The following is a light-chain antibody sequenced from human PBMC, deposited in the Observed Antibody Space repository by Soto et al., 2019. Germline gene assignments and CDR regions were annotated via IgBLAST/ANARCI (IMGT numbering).Light chain of an antibody. CDR1: SGDIGSYNR. CDR2: EVT. CDR3: SSYTNINTRACV. J-gene: IGLJ1*01. V-gene: IGLV2-14*01. Sequence: QSVLTQTASVYGSPGQSITISCTGTSGDIGSYNRVSWYQQHPGKTPTLIIYEVTDRPSGVSNRFSGSKSGNTASLTISGLQAEDEAEYYCSSYTNINTRACVFGTGTKVTVL.